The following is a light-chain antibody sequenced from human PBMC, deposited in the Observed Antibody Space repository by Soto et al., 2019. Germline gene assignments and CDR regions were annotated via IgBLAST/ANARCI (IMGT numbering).Light chain of an antibody. CDR3: MQALQTPYH. CDR2: LGS. Sequence: DIVMTQSPLSLPVTPGEPASISCRSSQSLLHSNGYNYLDWYLQKPGQSPQLLIYLGSNRASGVPDRFSGSGSGTDFTLKISRVEAEDVGVYYCMQALQTPYHFGQGTKLEIK. CDR1: QSLLHSNGYNY. V-gene: IGKV2-28*01. J-gene: IGKJ2*01.